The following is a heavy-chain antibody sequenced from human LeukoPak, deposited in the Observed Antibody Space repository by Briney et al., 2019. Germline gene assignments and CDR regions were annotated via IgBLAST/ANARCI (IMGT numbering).Heavy chain of an antibody. Sequence: SETLSLTCTVSGDSISSGDYYRSWIRQPPGKGLEWIGYIYYSGSTYYNPSLKSRVTISVDTSKNQFSLKLSSVTAADTAVYYCASSITMVRENWFDPWGQGTLVTVSS. CDR3: ASSITMVRENWFDP. J-gene: IGHJ5*02. V-gene: IGHV4-30-4*01. CDR1: GDSISSGDYY. D-gene: IGHD3-10*01. CDR2: IYYSGST.